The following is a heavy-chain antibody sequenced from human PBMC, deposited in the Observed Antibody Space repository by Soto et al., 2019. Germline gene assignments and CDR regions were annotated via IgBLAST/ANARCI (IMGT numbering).Heavy chain of an antibody. CDR1: GDSISSGDYY. CDR3: ARESRYSGRWNRVFDY. D-gene: IGHD1-26*01. J-gene: IGHJ4*02. Sequence: QVQLQESGPGLVKPSQTLSLTCTVSGDSISSGDYYWSWIRQHPGKGLEWIGYIYYSGSTYYNPSLKSRVSISVDTSKNQFSLKLSSVTAADTAVYYCARESRYSGRWNRVFDYWGQGTLVTVSS. V-gene: IGHV4-31*03. CDR2: IYYSGST.